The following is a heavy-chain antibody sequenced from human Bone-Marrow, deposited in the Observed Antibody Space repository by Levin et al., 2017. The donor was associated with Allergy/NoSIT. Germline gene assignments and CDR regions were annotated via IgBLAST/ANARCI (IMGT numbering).Heavy chain of an antibody. V-gene: IGHV5-51*01. D-gene: IGHD1-1*01. CDR3: ARRHWNYYFDY. CDR2: IYPGDSDT. J-gene: IGHJ4*02. Sequence: GESLKISCKGSGYSYDTYWIGWVRQMPGKGLEWMGIIYPGDSDTRYSPSFQGQVTFSVDKSISTAYLQWSSLKASDTAMYYCARRHWNYYFDYWGQGTLVTVSS. CDR1: GYSYDTYW.